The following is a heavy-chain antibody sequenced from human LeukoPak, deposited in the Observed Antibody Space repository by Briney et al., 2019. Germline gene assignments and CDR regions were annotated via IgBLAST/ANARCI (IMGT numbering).Heavy chain of an antibody. CDR3: ARDPGRTGFDY. V-gene: IGHV3-7*03. CDR2: INSDGSEG. J-gene: IGHJ4*02. Sequence: GGSLRLSCAVSGFTFSGFWMSWSRQAPGKGLEWVASINSDGSEGYYADVVKGRFTISRDNAKNSLYLRMTSLRAEDTAVYYCARDPGRTGFDYWGQGTLVTVSS. D-gene: IGHD1/OR15-1a*01. CDR1: GFTFSGFW.